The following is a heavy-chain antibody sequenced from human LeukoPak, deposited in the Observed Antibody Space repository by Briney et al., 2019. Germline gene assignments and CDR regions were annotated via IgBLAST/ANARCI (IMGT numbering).Heavy chain of an antibody. Sequence: ASVKVSCKASGYTFTSYYLSWVRQAPGQGLEWMGIINPSGGSTSYAQKFQGRVTMTRDTSTSTVYMELSSLRSEDTAVYYCARARGYYEVVDYWGQGTLVTVSS. CDR2: INPSGGST. CDR1: GYTFTSYY. CDR3: ARARGYYEVVDY. J-gene: IGHJ4*02. V-gene: IGHV1-46*01. D-gene: IGHD3-22*01.